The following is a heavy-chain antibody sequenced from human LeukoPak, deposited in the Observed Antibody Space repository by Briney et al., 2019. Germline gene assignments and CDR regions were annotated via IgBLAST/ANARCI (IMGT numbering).Heavy chain of an antibody. V-gene: IGHV3-33*08. Sequence: GGSLRLSCAASGFTFSSYSMNWVRQAPGKGLEWVAFIRYDGSNKYYADSVKGRFTISRDNSKNTLYLQMNSLRAEDTAVYYRARRAGAYSHPYDYWGQGTLVTVSS. D-gene: IGHD4/OR15-4a*01. J-gene: IGHJ4*02. CDR3: ARRAGAYSHPYDY. CDR2: IRYDGSNK. CDR1: GFTFSSYS.